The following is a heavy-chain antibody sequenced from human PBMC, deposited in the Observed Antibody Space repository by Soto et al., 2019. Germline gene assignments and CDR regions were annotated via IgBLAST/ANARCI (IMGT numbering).Heavy chain of an antibody. D-gene: IGHD2-21*02. J-gene: IGHJ6*01. CDR3: ARSNCGGDWYSGMDV. CDR1: GYTYTYRY. Sequence: VKVSCKASGYTYTYRYLHWLRHAAGQALELMGCITPFNGNTKYAQKFQDRGTMSRDRAMSTAYLEIISLRSDDKVVYYCARSNCGGDWYSGMDVCGQGPTVNV. CDR2: ITPFNGNT. V-gene: IGHV1-45*02.